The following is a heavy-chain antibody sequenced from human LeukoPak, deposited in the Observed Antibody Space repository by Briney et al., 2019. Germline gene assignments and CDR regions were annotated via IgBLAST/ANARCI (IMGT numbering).Heavy chain of an antibody. Sequence: GESLRLSCAASGLTVSSNYMNWVRHAPGKGLEWGSIINSDGRTYYADSVKGRFTISREHSKNTLYLQMNSLGADETAVYYCARGDFDYRGQGTLVTVSS. CDR2: INSDGRT. V-gene: IGHV3-53*01. CDR3: ARGDFDY. CDR1: GLTVSSNY. J-gene: IGHJ4*02.